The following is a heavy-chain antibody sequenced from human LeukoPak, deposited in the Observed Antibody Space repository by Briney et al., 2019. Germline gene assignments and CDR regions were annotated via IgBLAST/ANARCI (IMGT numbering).Heavy chain of an antibody. CDR2: IYYSGGT. V-gene: IGHV4-59*01. CDR3: ARGVPAAMIVGWFDP. D-gene: IGHD2-2*01. CDR1: GGSISSYS. J-gene: IGHJ5*02. Sequence: SETLSLTWPASGGSISSYSWSWIGQPPGKGLKWIGYIYYSGGTNSNPSLKSRVSISVDTSKNQFSLKLSSVTAADTAVYYCARGVPAAMIVGWFDPCGQGTLVTVSS.